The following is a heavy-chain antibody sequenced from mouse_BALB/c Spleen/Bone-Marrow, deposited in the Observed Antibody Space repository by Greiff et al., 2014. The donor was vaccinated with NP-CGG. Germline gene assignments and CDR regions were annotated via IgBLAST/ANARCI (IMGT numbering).Heavy chain of an antibody. D-gene: IGHD2-12*01. J-gene: IGHJ2*01. V-gene: IGHV5-6-3*01. CDR1: GITFSNYG. CDR2: INGNGGSS. Sequence: DVKLMESGGGLVQPGGSLKLSCAASGITFSNYGMSWIRQTPDKRLELVATINGNGGSSYYPDSVKGRFTISRDNAKNTLCLQMSSLKSEDTAMYYWARVAYYNVYFDYWGQGTTLTVSS. CDR3: ARVAYYNVYFDY.